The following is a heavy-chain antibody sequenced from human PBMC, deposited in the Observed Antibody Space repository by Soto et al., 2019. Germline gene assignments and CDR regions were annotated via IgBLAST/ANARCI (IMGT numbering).Heavy chain of an antibody. CDR3: ATDYGGSGSH. CDR1: GFTFSSYG. D-gene: IGHD2-15*01. Sequence: GGSLRLSCAASGFTFSSYGMHWVRQAPGKGLEWVAVISYDGSNKYYADSVKGRFTISRDNSKNMLYLQMNSLRAEDTSVYYCATDYGGSGSHWGQGTLVTVSS. V-gene: IGHV3-30*03. J-gene: IGHJ4*02. CDR2: ISYDGSNK.